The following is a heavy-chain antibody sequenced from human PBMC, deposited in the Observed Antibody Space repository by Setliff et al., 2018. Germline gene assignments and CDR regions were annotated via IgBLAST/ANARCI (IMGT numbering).Heavy chain of an antibody. CDR2: ISAYNGNT. CDR3: ARGTHSSGWYGWSPNWFDP. V-gene: IGHV1-18*01. CDR1: GYTFTSYG. Sequence: ASVKVSCKASGYTFTSYGISWVRQAPGQGLEWMGWISAYNGNTNYAQKLQGRVTMTTDTSTSTAYMELRSLRSDDTAVYYCARGTHSSGWYGWSPNWFDPWGQGTLVTVSS. J-gene: IGHJ5*02. D-gene: IGHD6-19*01.